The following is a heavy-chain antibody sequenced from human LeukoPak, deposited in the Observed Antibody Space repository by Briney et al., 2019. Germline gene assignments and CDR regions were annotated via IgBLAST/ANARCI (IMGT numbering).Heavy chain of an antibody. CDR1: GFTFSSYW. CDR3: ARTAFSTAPYFDY. D-gene: IGHD3-3*02. Sequence: GGSLRLFCVASGFTFSSYWMHWVRQDPGKGLVWVSRINSDGSSTNYADSVKGRFTISRDNAKNSLFLQMNMLRAEDTAVYYCARTAFSTAPYFDYWGQGTLVTVSS. CDR2: INSDGSST. J-gene: IGHJ4*02. V-gene: IGHV3-74*01.